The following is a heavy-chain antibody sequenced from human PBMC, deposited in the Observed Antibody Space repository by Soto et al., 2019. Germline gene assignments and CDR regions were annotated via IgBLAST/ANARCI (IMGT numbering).Heavy chain of an antibody. CDR2: MNPNSGNT. D-gene: IGHD2-15*01. Sequence: QVQLVQSGAEVKKPGASVKVSCKASGYTFTSYDINWVRQATGQGLEWMGWMNPNSGNTGYAQKFQCRVTMTRNTSISTAYMELSSLRSEDTAVYYCARGGVAATPYYYYYGMDVWGQGTTVTVSS. V-gene: IGHV1-8*01. CDR3: ARGGVAATPYYYYYGMDV. CDR1: GYTFTSYD. J-gene: IGHJ6*02.